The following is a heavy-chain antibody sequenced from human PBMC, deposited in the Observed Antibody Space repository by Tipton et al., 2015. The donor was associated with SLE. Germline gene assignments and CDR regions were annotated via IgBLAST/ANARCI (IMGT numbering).Heavy chain of an antibody. CDR1: SGSFSSDTYL. J-gene: IGHJ4*02. V-gene: IGHV4-39*07. Sequence: LSLPFPFSSGSFSSDTYLWGWIRQPPGKGLEWIGDIYYTGSTYYNPSLKSRVTISVDTSKNQFSLKLSSVTAADTAVYYCAGRGDLVVVTAYLDYWGQGTLVTVSS. D-gene: IGHD2-21*02. CDR2: IYYTGST. CDR3: AGRGDLVVVTAYLDY.